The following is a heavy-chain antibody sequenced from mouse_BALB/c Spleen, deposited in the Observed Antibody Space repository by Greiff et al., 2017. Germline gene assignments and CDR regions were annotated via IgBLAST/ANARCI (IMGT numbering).Heavy chain of an antibody. CDR1: GYTFSSYW. Sequence: VQLQQSGAELMKPGASVKISCKATGYTFSSYWIEWVKQRPGQGLEWIGVINPGSGGTNYNEKFKGKATLTADKSSSTAYMQLSSLTSDDSAVYFCARAQIDYLYAMDYWGQGTSVTVSS. V-gene: IGHV1-54*01. J-gene: IGHJ4*01. CDR3: ARAQIDYLYAMDY. D-gene: IGHD2-4*01. CDR2: INPGSGGT.